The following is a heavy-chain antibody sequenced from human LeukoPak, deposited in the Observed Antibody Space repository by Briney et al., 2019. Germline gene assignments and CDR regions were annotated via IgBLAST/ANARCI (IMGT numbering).Heavy chain of an antibody. CDR2: ISSSSSYI. CDR3: ARDLTGVGAVLFGY. Sequence: GGSLRLSCAASGFTFSSYSMNWVRQAPGKGLEWVSSISSSSSYIYYADSVKGRFTISRDNAKNPLYLQMNSLRAEDTAVYYCARDLTGVGAVLFGYWGQGALVTVSS. J-gene: IGHJ4*02. CDR1: GFTFSSYS. V-gene: IGHV3-21*01. D-gene: IGHD1-26*01.